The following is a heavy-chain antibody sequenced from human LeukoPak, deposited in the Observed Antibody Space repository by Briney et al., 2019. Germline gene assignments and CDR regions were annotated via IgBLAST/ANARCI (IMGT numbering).Heavy chain of an antibody. V-gene: IGHV3-23*01. D-gene: IGHD3-3*01. CDR1: GVTFRSQA. CDR3: TKKREASEWQNWFDP. Sequence: PGGSLRLSCAASGVTFRSQALSWVRQPPGKGLEWVATISGSGDETFYGDSVKGRFFISRDNSKNTVFLQMNSLRGDDTAVYYWTKKREASEWQNWFDPWGLGTLVTVSS. J-gene: IGHJ5*02. CDR2: ISGSGDET.